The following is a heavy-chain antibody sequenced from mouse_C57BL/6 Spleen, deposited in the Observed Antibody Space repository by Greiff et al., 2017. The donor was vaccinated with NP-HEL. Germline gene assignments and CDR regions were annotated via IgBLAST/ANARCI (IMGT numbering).Heavy chain of an antibody. D-gene: IGHD2-3*01. V-gene: IGHV1-18*01. CDR3: ARDEIYDGYYWAMDY. J-gene: IGHJ4*01. CDR2: INPNNGGT. CDR1: GYTFTDYN. Sequence: VQLKQPGPELVKPGASVKIPCKASGYTFTDYNMDWVKQSHGKSLEWIGDINPNNGGTIYNQKFKGKATLTVDKSSSTAYMELRSLTSEDTAVYYCARDEIYDGYYWAMDYWGQGTSVTVSS.